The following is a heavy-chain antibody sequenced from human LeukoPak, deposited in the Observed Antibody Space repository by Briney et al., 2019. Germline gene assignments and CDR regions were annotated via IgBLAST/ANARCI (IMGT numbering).Heavy chain of an antibody. CDR2: IYYRGST. CDR3: ARLGTTVTTDY. J-gene: IGHJ4*02. D-gene: IGHD4-17*01. Sequence: PSETLSLTCTVSGGSISSSSYYWGWIRQPPGRGLEWIGSIYYRGSTYYNPSLKSRVTISVDTSENQFSLKLSSVTAADTAVYYCARLGTTVTTDYWGQGTLVTVSS. CDR1: GGSISSSSYY. V-gene: IGHV4-39*01.